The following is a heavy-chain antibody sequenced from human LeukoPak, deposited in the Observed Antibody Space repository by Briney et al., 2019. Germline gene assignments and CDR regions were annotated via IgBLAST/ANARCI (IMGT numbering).Heavy chain of an antibody. CDR3: AKDIRPTMVRGVPYD. V-gene: IGHV3-43*01. CDR1: GFTFDDYT. Sequence: PGGSLRLSCAASGFTFDDYTMHWVRQAPGKGLEWVSLISWDGGSTYYADSVKGRFTISRVNSKNSLYLQMNSLRTEDTALYYCAKDIRPTMVRGVPYDWGQGTLVTVSS. CDR2: ISWDGGST. D-gene: IGHD3-10*01. J-gene: IGHJ4*02.